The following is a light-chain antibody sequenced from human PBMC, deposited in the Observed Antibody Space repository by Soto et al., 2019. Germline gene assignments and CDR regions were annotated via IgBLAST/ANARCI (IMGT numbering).Light chain of an antibody. J-gene: IGKJ1*01. V-gene: IGKV1-5*03. Sequence: DIQMTQSPSTLSASVGDRVTITCRASQSISSWLAWYQQKPWTAPKLLIYKASTLQTGVPSRFSGSGSGTAFTLTISSLQPDDFATYYCQQYNDNWTFGQGTKVEIK. CDR2: KAS. CDR1: QSISSW. CDR3: QQYNDNWT.